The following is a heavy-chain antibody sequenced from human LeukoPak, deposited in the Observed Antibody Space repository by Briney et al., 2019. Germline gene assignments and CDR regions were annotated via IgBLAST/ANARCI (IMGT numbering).Heavy chain of an antibody. CDR3: ARVKYSSGSTSSWFDP. D-gene: IGHD3-10*01. Sequence: PSESLSLTCAVSGGSISNYHWSWFRQPPGTALECIGYIEYSGGTTYNPSLKSRVTISVDTSKNQFSLKLNSVTAADTAVYYCARVKYSSGSTSSWFDPWGQGAPVAV. J-gene: IGHJ5*02. V-gene: IGHV4-59*08. CDR1: GGSISNYH. CDR2: IEYSGGT.